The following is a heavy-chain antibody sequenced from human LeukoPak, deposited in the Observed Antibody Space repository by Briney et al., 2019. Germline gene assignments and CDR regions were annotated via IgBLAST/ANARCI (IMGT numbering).Heavy chain of an antibody. Sequence: GASVKLSCKASGYTFTGYYMHWVRQAPGQGLEWMGWINPNSGGTNYAQKFQGWVTMTRDTSISTAYMELSRLRSDDTAVYYCARGSAGTTDYFDYWGQGTLVTVCS. V-gene: IGHV1-2*04. CDR2: INPNSGGT. CDR1: GYTFTGYY. CDR3: ARGSAGTTDYFDY. J-gene: IGHJ4*02. D-gene: IGHD1-7*01.